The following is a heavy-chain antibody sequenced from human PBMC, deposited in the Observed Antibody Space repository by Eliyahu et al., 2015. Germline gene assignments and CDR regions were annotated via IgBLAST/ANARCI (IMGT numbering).Heavy chain of an antibody. Sequence: QVQLVQSGAEVKKPGSSVKVSCKASGGTFXSYNVSWVXQAPGQGLEWMXGTVPMFGTPNYAQKFQGRVTITADESTNTAYMELSSLRSEDAAVYFCAREAYIGNTNRYFQHWGQGTLVTVSS. J-gene: IGHJ1*01. CDR1: GGTFXSYN. CDR3: AREAYIGNTNRYFQH. CDR2: TVPMFGTP. D-gene: IGHD4-23*01. V-gene: IGHV1-69*01.